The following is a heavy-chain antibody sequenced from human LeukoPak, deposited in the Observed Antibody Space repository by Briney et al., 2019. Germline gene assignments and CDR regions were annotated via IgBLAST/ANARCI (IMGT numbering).Heavy chain of an antibody. V-gene: IGHV4-59*01. CDR1: GGSISSYY. D-gene: IGHD1-26*01. CDR3: ARDSIVDAFDI. CDR2: IYYSGST. Sequence: PSETLSLTCTVSGGSISSYYWSWIRQPPGKGLEWIGYIYYSGSTNYNPSLKSRVTISVDTSKNQFSLKLSSVTAADTAVYYCARDSIVDAFDIWGQRTMVTVSS. J-gene: IGHJ3*02.